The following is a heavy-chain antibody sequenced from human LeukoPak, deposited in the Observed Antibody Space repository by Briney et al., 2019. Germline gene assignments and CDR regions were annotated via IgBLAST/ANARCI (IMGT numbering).Heavy chain of an antibody. CDR1: GFTFSSYE. CDR2: ISSGSTI. J-gene: IGHJ4*02. D-gene: IGHD6-13*01. V-gene: IGHV3-48*03. CDR3: AREEIAAAGIFDY. Sequence: GGSLRLSCAASGFTFSSYEMNWVRQAPGKGLEWVSYISSGSTIYYADSVKGRFTISRDNAKNSLYLQMNSLRAEDTAVYYCAREEIAAAGIFDYWGQGTLVTVSS.